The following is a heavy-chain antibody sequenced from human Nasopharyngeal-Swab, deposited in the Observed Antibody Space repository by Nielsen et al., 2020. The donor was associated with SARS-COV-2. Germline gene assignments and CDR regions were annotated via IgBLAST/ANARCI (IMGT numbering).Heavy chain of an antibody. CDR1: GLSFSRYA. V-gene: IGHV3-30*03. CDR3: ARDEVQQGTTTVGYLDY. CDR2: ISYDGSNI. J-gene: IGHJ4*02. D-gene: IGHD4-23*01. Sequence: GESLKISCVGSGLSFSRYAMHLVRQAPGKGLEFVALISYDGSNIQYADSVRGRFTISRDNPKNTLYLQMNSLTTDDTAVYYCARDEVQQGTTTVGYLDYWGQGTLVTVSS.